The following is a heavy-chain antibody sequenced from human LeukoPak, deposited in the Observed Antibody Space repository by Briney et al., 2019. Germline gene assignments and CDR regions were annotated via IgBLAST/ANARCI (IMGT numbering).Heavy chain of an antibody. CDR1: GYTFTSYG. D-gene: IGHD6-19*01. CDR3: ARRWQVAGAFDI. J-gene: IGHJ3*02. V-gene: IGHV1-18*01. Sequence: EASVKVSCKASGYTFTSYGISWVRQAPGQGLEWMGWISAYNGNTNYAQNLQGRVTMTTDTSTSTAYMELRSLISDDTAVYYCARRWQVAGAFDIWGQGTMVTVSS. CDR2: ISAYNGNT.